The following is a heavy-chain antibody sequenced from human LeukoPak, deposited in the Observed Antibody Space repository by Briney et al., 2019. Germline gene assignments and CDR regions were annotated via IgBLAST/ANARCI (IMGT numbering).Heavy chain of an antibody. V-gene: IGHV3-23*01. CDR1: GFTVSSNS. Sequence: GGSLRLSCTVSGFTVSSNSMSWVRQAPGKGLEWVSAISGSGGSTYYADSVKGRFTISRDNSKNTLYLQMNSLRAEDTAVYYCAALTFGGVQYYFDYWGQGTLVTVSS. D-gene: IGHD3-16*01. CDR2: ISGSGGST. J-gene: IGHJ4*02. CDR3: AALTFGGVQYYFDY.